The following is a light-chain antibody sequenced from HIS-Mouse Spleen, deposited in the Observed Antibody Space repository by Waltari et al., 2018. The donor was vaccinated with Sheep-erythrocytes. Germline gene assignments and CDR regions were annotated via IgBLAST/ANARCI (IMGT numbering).Light chain of an antibody. CDR1: QGISSA. CDR2: DAS. V-gene: IGKV1D-13*01. CDR3: HQFNNYPRT. J-gene: IGKJ1*01. Sequence: AIQLTQSPSSLSASVGDRVTITCRASQGISSALAWYQQKPGKAPKLLIYDASSLERGVPSRFSGSGSGTDFTLTISSLQPEDFATYYCHQFNNYPRTFGQGTKVEIK.